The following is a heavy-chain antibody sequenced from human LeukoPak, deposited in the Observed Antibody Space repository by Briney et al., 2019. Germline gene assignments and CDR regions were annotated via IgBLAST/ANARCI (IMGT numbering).Heavy chain of an antibody. V-gene: IGHV3-23*01. Sequence: GGSLRLSCAASGFTFSRYWMTWVRQAPGKGLEWVSAISGSGGSTYYADSVKGRFTISRDNSKNTLYLQMNSLRAEDTAVYYCAKVPFRYYDSSGYYDYWGQGTLVTVSS. CDR1: GFTFSRYW. CDR2: ISGSGGST. J-gene: IGHJ4*02. D-gene: IGHD3-22*01. CDR3: AKVPFRYYDSSGYYDY.